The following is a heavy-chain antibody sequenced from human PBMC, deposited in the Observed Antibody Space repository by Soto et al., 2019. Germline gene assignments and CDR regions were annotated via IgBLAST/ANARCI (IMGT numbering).Heavy chain of an antibody. D-gene: IGHD2-15*01. CDR1: GGSISSYY. CDR2: IYYSGST. CDR3: ARTVGYCSGGSCYSSWFDP. V-gene: IGHV4-59*08. Sequence: SETLSLTCTVSGGSISSYYWSWIRQPPGKGLEWIGYIYYSGSTNYNPSLKSRVTISVDTSKNQFSLKLSSVTAADTAVYYCARTVGYCSGGSCYSSWFDPWGQGTLVTVSS. J-gene: IGHJ5*02.